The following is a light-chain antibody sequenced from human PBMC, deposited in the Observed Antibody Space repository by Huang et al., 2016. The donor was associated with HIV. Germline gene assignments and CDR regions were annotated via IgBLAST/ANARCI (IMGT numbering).Light chain of an antibody. J-gene: IGKJ1*01. V-gene: IGKV3-15*01. CDR1: QSVSGS. Sequence: EIVMTQSPATLSVSPGERATLSCRASQSVSGSLAWYQQKHGQAPRLLIYGASTRATASPARFNGSGSGTGLTLTINSLRSEDVAIYYCQQYNNWPPGGTFGQGTKVEIK. CDR2: GAS. CDR3: QQYNNWPPGGT.